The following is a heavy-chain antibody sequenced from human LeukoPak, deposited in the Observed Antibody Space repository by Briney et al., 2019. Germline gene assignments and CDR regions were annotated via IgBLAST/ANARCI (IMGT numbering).Heavy chain of an antibody. J-gene: IGHJ3*02. D-gene: IGHD3-16*02. CDR2: ISYDGSNK. CDR3: TRGLAPVVIVQGNDAFDI. V-gene: IGHV3-30-3*01. Sequence: GGSLRLSCAASGFTFSSYAMHWVRQAPGKGLEWVAVISYDGSNKYYADSVKGRFTISRDNSKNTLYLQMNSLRAEDTALYHCTRGLAPVVIVQGNDAFDIWGQGTMVTVSS. CDR1: GFTFSSYA.